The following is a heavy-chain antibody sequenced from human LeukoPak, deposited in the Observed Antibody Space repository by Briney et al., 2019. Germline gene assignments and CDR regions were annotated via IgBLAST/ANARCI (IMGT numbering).Heavy chain of an antibody. CDR2: IYYSGTT. V-gene: IGHV4-59*01. J-gene: IGHJ4*02. D-gene: IGHD6-13*01. Sequence: SETLSLTCTVSGGSISSYYWSWIRQPPGKGLEWIGYIYYSGTTNYNPSLKSRVTIPVDTSKNQFSLKLSSVTAADTAVYYCARVTGYMTEDYFDYWGQGTLITVSS. CDR3: ARVTGYMTEDYFDY. CDR1: GGSISSYY.